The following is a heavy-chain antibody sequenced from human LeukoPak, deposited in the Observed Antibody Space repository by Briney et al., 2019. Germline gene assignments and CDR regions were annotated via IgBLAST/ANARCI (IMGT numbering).Heavy chain of an antibody. CDR2: IWYDGSNK. CDR3: ASGGYYDFWSGYYSYYYFDY. CDR1: GFTFSSYG. D-gene: IGHD3-3*01. Sequence: GGSLRLSCAASGFTFSSYGMHWVRQAPGKGLEWVAVIWYDGSNKYYADSVKGRFTISRDNSKNTLYLQMNSLRAEDTAVYYCASGGYYDFWSGYYSYYYFDYWGQGTLVTVSS. J-gene: IGHJ4*02. V-gene: IGHV3-33*01.